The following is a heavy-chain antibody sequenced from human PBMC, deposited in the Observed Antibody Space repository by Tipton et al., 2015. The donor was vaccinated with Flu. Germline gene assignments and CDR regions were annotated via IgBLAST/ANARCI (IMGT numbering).Heavy chain of an antibody. V-gene: IGHV4-39*07. D-gene: IGHD3-10*01. Sequence: LSLTCTVSGGSISSSSYYWGWIRQPPGKGLEWIGSIYYSGSTYYNPSLKSRVTISVDTSKNQFSLKLSSVTAADTAVYYCARTYGSGSRYAFDIWGQGTMVTVSS. CDR2: IYYSGST. J-gene: IGHJ3*02. CDR3: ARTYGSGSRYAFDI. CDR1: GGSISSSSYY.